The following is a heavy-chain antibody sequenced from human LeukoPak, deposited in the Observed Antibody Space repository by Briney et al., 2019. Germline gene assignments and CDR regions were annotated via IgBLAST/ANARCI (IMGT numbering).Heavy chain of an antibody. J-gene: IGHJ4*02. V-gene: IGHV3-23*01. CDR3: AKNAMGSMGWNPFRYYYDSSGYYYYFDY. CDR2: ISGSGGST. CDR1: GFTFSSYG. Sequence: PGGSLRLSCAASGFTFSSYGMSWVRQAPGKGLEWVSAISGSGGSTYYADSVKGRFTISRDNSKNTLYLQMNSLRAEDTAVYYCAKNAMGSMGWNPFRYYYDSSGYYYYFDYWGQGTLVTVSS. D-gene: IGHD3-22*01.